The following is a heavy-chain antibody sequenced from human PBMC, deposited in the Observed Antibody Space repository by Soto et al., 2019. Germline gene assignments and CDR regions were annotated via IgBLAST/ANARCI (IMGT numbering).Heavy chain of an antibody. J-gene: IGHJ3*02. V-gene: IGHV3-53*05. CDR2: LYSVGDT. CDR3: ARDSSRHCSGGNCYNSGFDI. CDR1: EFTVSSNY. Sequence: GESLKISCAASEFTVSSNYMSWVRQAPGKGLEWVSVLYSVGDTYYADSVKGRFTISRDNFKNTLYLQMDSLSAEDTAVYYCARDSSRHCSGGNCYNSGFDIWGQGTMVTVSS. D-gene: IGHD2-15*01.